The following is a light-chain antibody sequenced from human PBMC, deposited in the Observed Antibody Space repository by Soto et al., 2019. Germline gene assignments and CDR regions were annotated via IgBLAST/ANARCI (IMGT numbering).Light chain of an antibody. J-gene: IGKJ2*01. V-gene: IGKV1-5*03. CDR2: KAT. Sequence: DIQMTQSPSTLSASVGDGVTITCLASQSIGSWLAWYQQKPGKAPKLLIYKATNLQIGVPSRFSGSGSGTDFILTISSLQPVDSATYFCHQYNDFQYTFGPGTKLEI. CDR1: QSIGSW. CDR3: HQYNDFQYT.